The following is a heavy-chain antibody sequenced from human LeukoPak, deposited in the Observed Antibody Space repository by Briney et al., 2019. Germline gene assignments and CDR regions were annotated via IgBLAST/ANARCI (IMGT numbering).Heavy chain of an antibody. D-gene: IGHD4-17*01. CDR1: GGSISSYY. CDR2: IYTSGST. J-gene: IGHJ3*02. CDR3: ARERRNGDYSIGDAFDI. V-gene: IGHV4-4*07. Sequence: SETLSLTXTVSGGSISSYYWSWIRQPDGKGLEWIGRIYTSGSTNYNPSLKSRVTMSVDTSKNQFSLKLSSVTAADTAVYYCARERRNGDYSIGDAFDIWGQGTMVTVSS.